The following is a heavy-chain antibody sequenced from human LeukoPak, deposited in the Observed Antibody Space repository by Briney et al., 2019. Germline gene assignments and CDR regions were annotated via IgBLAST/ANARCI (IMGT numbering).Heavy chain of an antibody. CDR1: GGSISSSNW. V-gene: IGHV4-4*02. D-gene: IGHD6-19*01. Sequence: SETLSLTCAVSGGSISSSNWWSSVRHPPGKGLEWIGEIYYSGSTNYNPSLKRRVTLSVDKSKNQFSLKLSSVTAADTAVYYCARMYSSAYYGMDVWGKGTTVTVSS. CDR3: ARMYSSAYYGMDV. J-gene: IGHJ6*04. CDR2: IYYSGST.